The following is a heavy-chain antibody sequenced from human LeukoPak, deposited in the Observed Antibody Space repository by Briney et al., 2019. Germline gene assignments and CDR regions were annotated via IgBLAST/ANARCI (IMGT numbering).Heavy chain of an antibody. CDR2: TYYRSKWYN. D-gene: IGHD6-19*01. CDR1: GESVSSTSAA. Sequence: SQTLSLTCLISGESVSSTSAAWNWLRQSPSRGLEWLGRTYYRSKWYNDYGESVKSRININPDTSTKHVSLLLNSVTPEDAAVYYCARSRPIVAGRGFDYWGQGTLVTGSS. J-gene: IGHJ4*02. V-gene: IGHV6-1*01. CDR3: ARSRPIVAGRGFDY.